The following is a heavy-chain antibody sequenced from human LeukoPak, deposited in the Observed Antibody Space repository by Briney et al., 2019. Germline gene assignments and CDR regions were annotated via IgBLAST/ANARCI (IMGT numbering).Heavy chain of an antibody. Sequence: ASVKVSCKASGYTFTGYYMHWVRQAPGQGLEWMGWINPNSGGTNYAQKFQGRVTMTRDTSISTAYMELSRLRSDDTAVYYCAREVFVEIFWFDPWGQGTLVTVYS. V-gene: IGHV1-2*02. D-gene: IGHD5-24*01. CDR1: GYTFTGYY. J-gene: IGHJ5*02. CDR2: INPNSGGT. CDR3: AREVFVEIFWFDP.